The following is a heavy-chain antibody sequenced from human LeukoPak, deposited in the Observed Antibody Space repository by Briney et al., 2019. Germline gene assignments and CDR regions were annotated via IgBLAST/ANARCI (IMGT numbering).Heavy chain of an antibody. D-gene: IGHD1-26*01. J-gene: IGHJ4*02. Sequence: GGSLRLSCAASGFTFSSYAMNWVRQAPGKGLEWVSSTTAGGVTMYYADSVKGRFTISRDNSKNTLYLQMNSLTAEDTAVYYCAKGDSGGSYSFDCWGQGTLVTVSS. CDR2: TTAGGVTM. CDR1: GFTFSSYA. V-gene: IGHV3-23*01. CDR3: AKGDSGGSYSFDC.